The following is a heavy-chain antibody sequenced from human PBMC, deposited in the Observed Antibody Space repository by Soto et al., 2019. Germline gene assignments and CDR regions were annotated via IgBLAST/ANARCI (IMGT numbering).Heavy chain of an antibody. J-gene: IGHJ5*02. CDR1: GFTFSSYG. CDR2: ISYDGSNK. D-gene: IGHD3-9*01. V-gene: IGHV3-30*18. CDR3: AKDRYYDILTGYSNWFDP. Sequence: PGGSLRLSCAASGFTFSSYGMHWVRQAPGKGLEWVAVISYDGSNKYYADSVKGRFTISRDNSKNTLYLQMNSLRAEDTAVYYCAKDRYYDILTGYSNWFDPWGQGTLVTVS.